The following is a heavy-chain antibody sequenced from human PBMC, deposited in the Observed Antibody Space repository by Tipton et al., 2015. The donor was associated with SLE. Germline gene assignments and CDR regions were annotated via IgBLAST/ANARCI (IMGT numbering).Heavy chain of an antibody. CDR3: ARGRPSDYIWVYSGWVFDY. CDR1: GGSISSGSYY. J-gene: IGHJ4*02. V-gene: IGHV4-39*07. CDR2: INHSGST. D-gene: IGHD3-16*01. Sequence: TLSLTCTVSGGSISSGSYYWSWIRQPPGKGLEWIGEINHSGSTNYNPSLESRVTISVDTSKNQFSLKLSSVTAADTALYYCARGRPSDYIWVYSGWVFDYWGQGTLVTVSS.